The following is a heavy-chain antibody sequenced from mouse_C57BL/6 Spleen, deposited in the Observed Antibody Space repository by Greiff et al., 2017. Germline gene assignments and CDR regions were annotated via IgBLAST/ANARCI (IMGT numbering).Heavy chain of an antibody. CDR3: ARRETAQASGYAMDY. CDR2: ISSGSSTI. D-gene: IGHD3-2*02. J-gene: IGHJ4*01. Sequence: EVKLVESGGGLVKPGGSLKLSCAASGFTFSDYGMHWVRQAPEKGLEWVAYISSGSSTIYYADTVKGRFTISRDNAKNTLFLQMTSLRSEDTAMYYCARRETAQASGYAMDYWGQGTSVTVSS. V-gene: IGHV5-17*01. CDR1: GFTFSDYG.